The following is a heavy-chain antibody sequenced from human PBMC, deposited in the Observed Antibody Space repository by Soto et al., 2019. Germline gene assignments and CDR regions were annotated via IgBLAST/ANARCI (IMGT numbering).Heavy chain of an antibody. D-gene: IGHD4-17*01. CDR1: GGSFCGNY. J-gene: IGHJ4*02. CDR3: ARSSSYGDELVFDY. Sequence: SETLSLTCGVYGGSFCGNYWSWIRKHPGEGLEWIGEITPSGSTNYSPSLKGRATISVDTSKNQFSLKLSSVTAADTAVYYCARSSSYGDELVFDYWGQGTLVTVSS. V-gene: IGHV4-34*01. CDR2: ITPSGST.